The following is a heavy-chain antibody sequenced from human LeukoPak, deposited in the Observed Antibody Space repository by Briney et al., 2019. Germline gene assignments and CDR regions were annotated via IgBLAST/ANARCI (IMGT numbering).Heavy chain of an antibody. CDR1: GYSFTSYW. J-gene: IGHJ6*03. CDR3: ARLGDTSGTYYYYMDV. V-gene: IGHV5-51*01. CDR2: IYPGDSDT. D-gene: IGHD6-19*01. Sequence: GESLKISCKGSGYSFTSYWIGWERQMPGKGLEWMGIIYPGDSDTRYSPSFQGQVTISADKSISTAYLQWSSLKASDTAMYYCARLGDTSGTYYYYMDVWGKGTTVTVSS.